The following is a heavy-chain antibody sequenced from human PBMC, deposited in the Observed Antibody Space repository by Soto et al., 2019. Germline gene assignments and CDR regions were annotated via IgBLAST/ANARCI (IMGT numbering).Heavy chain of an antibody. CDR2: MSGSSSTT. CDR3: AKNQERELPRVIDF. V-gene: IGHV3-23*01. D-gene: IGHD1-7*01. J-gene: IGHJ4*02. Sequence: GGSLRLSCATSGLTFSNYAMSWVRQAPGGGLEWVSSMSGSSSTTYYAGSVRGRFTISRDRSKNTLYLQMSSLRAEDTALYYCAKNQERELPRVIDFWGQGTLVTVSS. CDR1: GLTFSNYA.